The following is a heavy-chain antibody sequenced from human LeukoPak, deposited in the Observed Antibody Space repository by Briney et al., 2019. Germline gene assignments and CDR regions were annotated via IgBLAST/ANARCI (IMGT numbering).Heavy chain of an antibody. CDR2: ISYDGSNK. V-gene: IGHV3-30*18. CDR1: GFTFSSYG. D-gene: IGHD6-19*01. CDR3: AKELRLEGAFDI. Sequence: GGSLRLSCAASGFTFSSYGMHWVRQAPGKGLECVAVISYDGSNKYYADSVKGRFTISRDNSKNTLYLQMNSLRAEDTAVYYCAKELRLEGAFDIWGQGTMVTVSS. J-gene: IGHJ3*02.